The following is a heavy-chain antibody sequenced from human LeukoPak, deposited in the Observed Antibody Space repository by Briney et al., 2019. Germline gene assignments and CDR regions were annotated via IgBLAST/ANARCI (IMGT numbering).Heavy chain of an antibody. CDR2: IIPILGIA. V-gene: IGHV1-69*02. CDR1: GGTFSSYT. Sequence: SVKVSCKASGGTFSSYTISWVRQAPGQGLEWMGRIIPILGIANYAQKFQGRVAITADKSTSTAYMELSSLRSEDTAVYYCASLDYDSSGYYQTWGQGTLVTVSS. CDR3: ASLDYDSSGYYQT. J-gene: IGHJ5*02. D-gene: IGHD3-22*01.